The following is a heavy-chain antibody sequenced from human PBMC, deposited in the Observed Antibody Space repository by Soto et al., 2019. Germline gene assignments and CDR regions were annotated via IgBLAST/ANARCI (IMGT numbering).Heavy chain of an antibody. CDR1: GFTFSSYA. CDR2: ISYDGSNK. J-gene: IGHJ4*02. Sequence: QVQLVESGGGVVQPGRSLRLSCAASGFTFSSYAMHWVRKAPGKGLEWVAVISYDGSNKYYADSVKGRFTISRDNSKNTLYLQMNSLRAEDTAVYYCARPKTTVTTLAYWGQGTLVTVSS. CDR3: ARPKTTVTTLAY. V-gene: IGHV3-30-3*01. D-gene: IGHD4-17*01.